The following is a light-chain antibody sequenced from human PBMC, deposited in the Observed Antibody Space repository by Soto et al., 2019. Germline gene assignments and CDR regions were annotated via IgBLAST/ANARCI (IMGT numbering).Light chain of an antibody. Sequence: QSALTQPASVSGSPGQSITISCTGASSDVGGYTYVYWYQQHPGKAPKLMIYEVNNRPSGVSHRFSGSKSGNTASLTISGLQEADDADYYCSPSTSSSTREVFGTGTKLTVL. CDR1: SSDVGGYTY. J-gene: IGLJ1*01. CDR2: EVN. CDR3: SPSTSSSTREV. V-gene: IGLV2-14*01.